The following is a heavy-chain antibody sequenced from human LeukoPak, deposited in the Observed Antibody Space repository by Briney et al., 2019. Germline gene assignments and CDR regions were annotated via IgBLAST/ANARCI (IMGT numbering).Heavy chain of an antibody. D-gene: IGHD6-6*01. CDR2: TSYDESNK. CDR3: ARVVVSSSSDYFDY. CDR1: GFTFSDYA. V-gene: IGHV3-30*04. J-gene: IGHJ4*02. Sequence: PGGSLRLSCSASGFTFSDYAMHWVRQAPGKGLEWVAVTSYDESNKYYADSVKGRFTISRDNSKKTLYLQMNSLRDEVTAIYYCARVVVSSSSDYFDYWGQGTLVIVSS.